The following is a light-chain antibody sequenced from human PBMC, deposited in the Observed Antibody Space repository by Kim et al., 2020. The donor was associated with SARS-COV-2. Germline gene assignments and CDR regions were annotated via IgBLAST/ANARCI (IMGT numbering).Light chain of an antibody. Sequence: EIVLTQSPATLSLSPGERATLSCRASQTVYNYLAWYQQKPGQAPRLLIYDASNRATGTPARFSGSGSTTDFTLTISSLEPEDFAVYYCQHRSSLPLTFGGGTKV. V-gene: IGKV3-11*01. CDR3: QHRSSLPLT. CDR1: QTVYNY. CDR2: DAS. J-gene: IGKJ4*01.